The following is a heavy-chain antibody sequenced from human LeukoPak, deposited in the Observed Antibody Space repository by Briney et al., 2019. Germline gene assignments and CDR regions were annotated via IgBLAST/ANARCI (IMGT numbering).Heavy chain of an antibody. V-gene: IGHV3-9*01. CDR1: GFTFDDYA. Sequence: GGSLRLSCAASGFTFDDYAMHWVRQAPGKGLEWVSGISWNSGSICYADSVKGRFTISRDNAKNSLYLQMNSLRAEDTALYYCAKGSYDILTGYLLFGPWGQGTLVTVSS. D-gene: IGHD3-9*01. CDR2: ISWNSGSI. J-gene: IGHJ5*02. CDR3: AKGSYDILTGYLLFGP.